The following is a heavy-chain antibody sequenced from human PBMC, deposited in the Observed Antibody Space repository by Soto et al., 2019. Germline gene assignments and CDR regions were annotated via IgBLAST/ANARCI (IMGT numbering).Heavy chain of an antibody. J-gene: IGHJ5*02. Sequence: EVQLVESGGGLVQPGGSLRVSCAASGFTLRTHRIHWVRQAPGKGLEWVSRIDTAGGGTSYADSVKGRFTSTTDNAKNTVYLQMNGLKDEETAVYYCATGFDLWGQGTLVTVSS. CDR1: GFTLRTHR. V-gene: IGHV3-74*01. CDR3: ATGFDL. CDR2: IDTAGGGT.